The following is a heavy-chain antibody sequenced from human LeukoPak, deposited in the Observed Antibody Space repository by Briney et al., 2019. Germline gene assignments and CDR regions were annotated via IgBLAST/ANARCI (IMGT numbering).Heavy chain of an antibody. CDR1: GFSFSGSG. Sequence: GGSLRLSCAASGFSFSGSGIHWVRQASGKGLEWVGRIRSKGNNYATAYAASVKGRFTVSRDDSKDTAFLHMDSLKTEDTALYYCTRDRGTYNWFDPWGQGTLVTVSS. CDR3: TRDRGTYNWFDP. D-gene: IGHD3-16*01. CDR2: IRSKGNNYAT. V-gene: IGHV3-73*01. J-gene: IGHJ5*02.